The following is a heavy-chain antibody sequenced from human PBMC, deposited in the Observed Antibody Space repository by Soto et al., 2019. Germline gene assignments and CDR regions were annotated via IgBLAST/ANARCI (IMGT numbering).Heavy chain of an antibody. V-gene: IGHV4-31*01. Sequence: SETLSLTCTVSGGSISSGSYFWTWIRQHPGKGLEWIGYVHNSGSTFYTPSLKSQVTISLDTSRNLFPLNLSSVTAADTAVYYCARSLNGYAFDYWGQGALVTVSS. CDR3: ARSLNGYAFDY. CDR1: GGSISSGSYF. J-gene: IGHJ4*02. D-gene: IGHD5-18*01. CDR2: VHNSGST.